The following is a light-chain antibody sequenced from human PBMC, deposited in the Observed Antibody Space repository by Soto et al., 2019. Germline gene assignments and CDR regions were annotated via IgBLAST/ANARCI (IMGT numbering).Light chain of an antibody. CDR2: AAS. CDR3: QQYGYTPIT. CDR1: QSASSY. V-gene: IGKV3-20*01. Sequence: TQSPSTLSASVGDRVTITCRASQSASSYLAWYQQKPGHAPRILIYAASSRATGIPDRFSGSGSGTDSTLTIDGLEPEDFVVYYCQQYGYTPITFGQGTRLEIK. J-gene: IGKJ5*01.